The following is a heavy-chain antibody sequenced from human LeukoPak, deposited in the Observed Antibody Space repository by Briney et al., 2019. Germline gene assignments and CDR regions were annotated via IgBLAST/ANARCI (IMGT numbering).Heavy chain of an antibody. CDR1: GGSISSGGYS. Sequence: KPSETLSLTCAVSGGSISSGGYSWSWIRQPPGKGLEWIGYIYHSGSTYYNPSLKSRVTISVDRSKNQFSLKLSSVTAADTAVYYCARSRRYGSDAFDIWGQGTMVTVSS. CDR3: ARSRRYGSDAFDI. CDR2: IYHSGST. J-gene: IGHJ3*02. D-gene: IGHD3-10*01. V-gene: IGHV4-30-2*01.